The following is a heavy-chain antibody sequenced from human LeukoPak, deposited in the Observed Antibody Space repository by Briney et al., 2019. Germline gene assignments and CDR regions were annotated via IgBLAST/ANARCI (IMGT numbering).Heavy chain of an antibody. CDR3: ARGILKCSGGNCYYYGMDV. V-gene: IGHV4-61*01. CDR1: GGSVSSDSYF. CDR2: IHDSGST. D-gene: IGHD2-15*01. J-gene: IGHJ6*04. Sequence: SQTLSLTCSVSGGSVSSDSYFWTWIRQPPGKGLEYIGYIHDSGSTDNNPSLKSRVTISGDTSKNQFSLKLSSVTAADTAVYYCARGILKCSGGNCYYYGMDVWGKGTTVTVSS.